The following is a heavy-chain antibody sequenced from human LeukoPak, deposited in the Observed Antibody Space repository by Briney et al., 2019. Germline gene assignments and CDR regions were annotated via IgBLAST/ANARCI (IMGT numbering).Heavy chain of an antibody. CDR2: IYYSGST. CDR3: ARVSSSGWHLFDY. V-gene: IGHV4-59*01. J-gene: IGHJ4*02. D-gene: IGHD6-19*01. CDR1: GGSISSYY. Sequence: SETLSLTCTVSGGSISSYYWSWIRQPPGKGLEWTGYIYYSGSTNYNPSLKSRVTISVDTSKNQFSLKLSSVTAADTAVYYCARVSSSGWHLFDYWGQGTLVTVSS.